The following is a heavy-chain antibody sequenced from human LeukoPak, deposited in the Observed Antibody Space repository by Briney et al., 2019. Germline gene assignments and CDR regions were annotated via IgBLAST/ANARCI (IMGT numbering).Heavy chain of an antibody. CDR2: IYYDGSHK. CDR3: ARDPSRYAFDI. J-gene: IGHJ3*02. CDR1: GFTFSSYG. Sequence: GGSLRLSCAASGFTFSSYGMHWVRQAPGKGLEWVAVIYYDGSHKYYADSVKGRFTISRDNSKNTLYLQLNSLRAEDTAVYYCARDPSRYAFDIWGQGTMVTVSS. V-gene: IGHV3-33*01.